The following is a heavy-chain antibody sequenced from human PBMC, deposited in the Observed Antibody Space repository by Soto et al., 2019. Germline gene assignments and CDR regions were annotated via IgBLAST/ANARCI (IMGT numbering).Heavy chain of an antibody. D-gene: IGHD6-19*01. CDR1: GGTFSSYA. CDR2: IIPIFGTA. V-gene: IGHV1-69*13. J-gene: IGHJ3*02. CDR3: ARDSSGWYGVSAFDI. Sequence: ASVKVSCKASGGTFSSYAISWVRQAPGQGLEWMGGIIPIFGTANYAQKFQGRVTITADESTSTAYMELSSLRSEDTAVYYCARDSSGWYGVSAFDIWGQGTMVTVSS.